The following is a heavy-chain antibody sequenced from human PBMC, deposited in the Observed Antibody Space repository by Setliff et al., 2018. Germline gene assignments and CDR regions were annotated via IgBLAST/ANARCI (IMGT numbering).Heavy chain of an antibody. Sequence: PSETLSLTCTVSGGSISSYYWSWIRQPAGKGLEWIGRIYTSGSTNYNPSLKSRVTMSVDTSKNQFSLKLSSVTAADTAVYYCARDSRGNPPNYMDVWGQGTMVTVSS. V-gene: IGHV4-4*07. CDR1: GGSISSYY. J-gene: IGHJ6*03. CDR3: ARDSRGNPPNYMDV. CDR2: IYTSGST.